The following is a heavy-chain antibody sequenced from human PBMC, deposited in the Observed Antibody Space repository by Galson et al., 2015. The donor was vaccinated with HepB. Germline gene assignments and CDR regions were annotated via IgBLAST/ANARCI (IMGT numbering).Heavy chain of an antibody. CDR3: TAAGGNGDS. CDR2: ITTSSSYK. CDR1: GFTFSSYS. V-gene: IGHV3-21*06. J-gene: IGHJ4*02. Sequence: SLRLSCAASGFTFSSYSMNWVRQAPGKGLEWVSSITTSSSYKYYADSVKGRFTISRDNANNLLYLQMNRLRVEDTAVYYCTAAGGNGDSWGQGTLVTVSS. D-gene: IGHD4-23*01.